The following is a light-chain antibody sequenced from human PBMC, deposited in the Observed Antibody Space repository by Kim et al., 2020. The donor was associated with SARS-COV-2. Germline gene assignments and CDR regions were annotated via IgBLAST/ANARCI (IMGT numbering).Light chain of an antibody. CDR2: YDS. CDR1: NIGSKS. V-gene: IGLV3-21*04. J-gene: IGLJ3*02. Sequence: PGKTARSTCGGNNIGSKSVHWYQQKPGQSPVLVIYYDSDRPSGIPERFSGSNSGNTATLTISRVEAGDEADYYCQVWDSSSDHPVFGGGTQLTVL. CDR3: QVWDSSSDHPV.